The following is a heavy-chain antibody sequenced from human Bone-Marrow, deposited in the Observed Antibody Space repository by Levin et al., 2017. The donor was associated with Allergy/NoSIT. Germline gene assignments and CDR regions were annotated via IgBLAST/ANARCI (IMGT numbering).Heavy chain of an antibody. V-gene: IGHV3-21*01. Sequence: GESLKISCAASGFNFASYGMNWVRQAPGKGLEWVSSISGTGRHIYLADSLKGRFTISRDNAKNSLSLQMNHLRDEDTAVFYCAKDEGPFSSSFAFDCWGQGALVTVSS. J-gene: IGHJ4*02. D-gene: IGHD2-2*01. CDR2: ISGTGRHI. CDR1: GFNFASYG. CDR3: AKDEGPFSSSFAFDC.